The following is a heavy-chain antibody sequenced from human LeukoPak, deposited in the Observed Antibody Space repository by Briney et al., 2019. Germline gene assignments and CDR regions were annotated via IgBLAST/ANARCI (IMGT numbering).Heavy chain of an antibody. CDR3: ASRKLGNDY. J-gene: IGHJ4*02. V-gene: IGHV4-38-2*02. CDR2: IHQSGNT. CDR1: GYSISSGYY. Sequence: SETLSLTCTVSGYSISSGYYWGWIRPPPGKGLEWIGSIHQSGNTFYNPSLKSRVTISVDTSKNQFSLKLRSVTAADTAVYHCASRKLGNDYWGQGTLVTVSS. D-gene: IGHD7-27*01.